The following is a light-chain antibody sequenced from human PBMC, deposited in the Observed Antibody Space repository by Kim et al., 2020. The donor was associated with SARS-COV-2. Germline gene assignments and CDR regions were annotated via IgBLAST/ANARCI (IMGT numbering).Light chain of an antibody. CDR2: EVN. Sequence: QSALTQPPSASGSPGQSVTISCTGTSSDVGGYNFVSWYQQHPGKAPKLIIYEVNKRPSGVPDRFSGSKSGNTASLTVSGLQAEDEADYYCSSYVYNKNVVFGGGTKLTVL. CDR3: SSYVYNKNVV. J-gene: IGLJ2*01. V-gene: IGLV2-8*01. CDR1: SSDVGGYNF.